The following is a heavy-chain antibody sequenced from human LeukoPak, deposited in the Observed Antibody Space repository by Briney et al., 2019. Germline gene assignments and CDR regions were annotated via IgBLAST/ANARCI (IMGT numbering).Heavy chain of an antibody. CDR1: GFTFSSYW. CDR2: IIASGVGT. CDR3: AKDFRYNYGS. J-gene: IGHJ5*02. D-gene: IGHD5-18*01. Sequence: PGGSLRLSCAVSGFTFSSYWMHWVRQAPGKGLEWVSSIIASGVGTYYADSVKGRLTISRDNSKNTLYLQMNSLRAEDTAVYYCAKDFRYNYGSWGQGTLVTVSS. V-gene: IGHV3-23*01.